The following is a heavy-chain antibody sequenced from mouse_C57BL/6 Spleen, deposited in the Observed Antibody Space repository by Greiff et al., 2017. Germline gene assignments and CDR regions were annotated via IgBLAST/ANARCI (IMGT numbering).Heavy chain of an antibody. J-gene: IGHJ3*01. Sequence: VQLQQPGAELVKPGASVKLSCKASGYTFTSYWMHWVKQRPGQGLEWIGMIHPNSGSTNYNEKFKSKATLTVDKSSSTAYMQLSSLTSEDSAVDYCAREGYYGSRFAYWGQGTLVTVSA. V-gene: IGHV1-64*01. CDR3: AREGYYGSRFAY. CDR2: IHPNSGST. CDR1: GYTFTSYW. D-gene: IGHD1-1*01.